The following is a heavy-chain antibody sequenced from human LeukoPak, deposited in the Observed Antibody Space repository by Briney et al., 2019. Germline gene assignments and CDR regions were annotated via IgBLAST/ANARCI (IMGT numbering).Heavy chain of an antibody. Sequence: SETLSLTCTVSGGSISSSNYYWGWIRQPSGKGLEWIGSIYYSGNTYHNPSLKSRVTIFVDTSKNQFSLKLSSVTAADTAIYYCARAGHCSGGRCPKAHFDYWGQGTLVTVSS. CDR3: ARAGHCSGGRCPKAHFDY. D-gene: IGHD2-15*01. CDR2: IYYSGNT. V-gene: IGHV4-39*01. J-gene: IGHJ4*02. CDR1: GGSISSSNYY.